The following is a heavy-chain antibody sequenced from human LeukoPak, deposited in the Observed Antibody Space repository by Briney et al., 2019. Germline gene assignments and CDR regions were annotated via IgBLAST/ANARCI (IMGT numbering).Heavy chain of an antibody. CDR2: ISAYNGST. CDR3: AREANIIAVAGAAFDI. CDR1: GYTFTSYG. V-gene: IGHV1-18*01. D-gene: IGHD6-19*01. Sequence: ASVKVSCKASGYTFTSYGISWVRQAPGQGLEWMGWISAYNGSTNYAQKLQGRVTMTTDTSTSTAYMELRSLRSDDTAVYYCAREANIIAVAGAAFDIWGQGTMVTVSS. J-gene: IGHJ3*02.